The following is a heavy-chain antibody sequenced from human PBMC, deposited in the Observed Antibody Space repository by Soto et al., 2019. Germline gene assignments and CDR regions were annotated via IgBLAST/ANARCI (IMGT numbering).Heavy chain of an antibody. V-gene: IGHV4-34*01. D-gene: IGHD2-2*01. J-gene: IGHJ5*02. Sequence: SETLSLTCAVYGGSFSGYYWSWIRQPPGKGLEWIGEINHSGSTNYNPSLKSRVTISVDTSKNQFSLKLSSVTAADTAVYYCARGSMPNKYTTNWFAPWGQGTLVTVSS. CDR2: INHSGST. CDR1: GGSFSGYY. CDR3: ARGSMPNKYTTNWFAP.